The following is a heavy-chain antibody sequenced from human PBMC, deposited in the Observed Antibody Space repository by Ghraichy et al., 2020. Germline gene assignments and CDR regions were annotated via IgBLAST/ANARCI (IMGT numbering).Heavy chain of an antibody. CDR1: GGSLTNFY. CDR3: ARQPQSGLVWGSSALGWFDS. Sequence: SETLSLTCTVFGGSLTNFYWSWIRQTPGKGLEWIGNTYVTGTTKYNPSLKSRVTISVDRYRAQFSLNLSSVTAADTAVYYCARQPQSGLVWGSSALGWFDSWGQGTQVTVSS. V-gene: IGHV4-59*08. J-gene: IGHJ5*01. D-gene: IGHD3-16*01. CDR2: TYVTGTT.